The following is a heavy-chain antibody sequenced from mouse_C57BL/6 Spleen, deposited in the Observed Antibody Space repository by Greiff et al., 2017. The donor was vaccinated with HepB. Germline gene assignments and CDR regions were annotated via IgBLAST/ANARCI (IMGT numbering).Heavy chain of an antibody. J-gene: IGHJ3*01. CDR3: AEGDYCWFAY. D-gene: IGHD1-1*01. V-gene: IGHV1-26*01. CDR2: INPNNGGT. Sequence: EVQLQQSGPELVKPGASVKISCKASGYTFTDYYMNWVKQSHGKSLEWIGDINPNNGGTSYNQKFKGKATLTVDKSSSTAYMELRSLTSEDSAVYYCAEGDYCWFAYWGQGTLVTVSA. CDR1: GYTFTDYY.